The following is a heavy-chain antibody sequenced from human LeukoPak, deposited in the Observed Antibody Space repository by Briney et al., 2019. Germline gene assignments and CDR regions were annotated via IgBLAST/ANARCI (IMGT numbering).Heavy chain of an antibody. D-gene: IGHD3-22*01. CDR2: ISGSGGST. J-gene: IGHJ3*02. CDR3: AKDLYYYDSSGPPLGAFDI. Sequence: GGSLRLSCAASGFTFSSYAMSWVRQAPGKGLEWVSAISGSGGSTYYADSVKGRFTISRDNAKNSLYLQMNSLRAEDMALYYCAKDLYYYDSSGPPLGAFDIWGQGTMVTVSS. V-gene: IGHV3-23*01. CDR1: GFTFSSYA.